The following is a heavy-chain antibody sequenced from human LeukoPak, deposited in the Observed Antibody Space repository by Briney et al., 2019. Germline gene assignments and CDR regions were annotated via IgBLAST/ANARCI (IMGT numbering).Heavy chain of an antibody. V-gene: IGHV4-59*08. Sequence: SETLSLTRTVSGGSISSYYWSWIRQPPGKGLEWIGYIYYSGSTNYKPSLKSRVTISVDTSKNQFSLKLSSVTAADTAVYYCARHAYYYDRSGSYEAFDIWGQGTMVTVSS. D-gene: IGHD3-22*01. CDR1: GGSISSYY. CDR3: ARHAYYYDRSGSYEAFDI. J-gene: IGHJ3*02. CDR2: IYYSGST.